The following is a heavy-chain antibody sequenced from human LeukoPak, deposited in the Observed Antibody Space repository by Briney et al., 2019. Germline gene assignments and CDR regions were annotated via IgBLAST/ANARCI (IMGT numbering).Heavy chain of an antibody. D-gene: IGHD3-22*01. CDR3: ARHSYYYGSSGYYDY. CDR1: GGSISSYY. J-gene: IGHJ4*02. V-gene: IGHV4-59*08. Sequence: KPSETLSLTCTVSGGSISSYYWSWIRQPPGKGLEWIGYIYYSGSTNYNPSLKSRVTISVDTSKNQFSLKLSSVTAADTAVYYCARHSYYYGSSGYYDYWGQGTLVTVSS. CDR2: IYYSGST.